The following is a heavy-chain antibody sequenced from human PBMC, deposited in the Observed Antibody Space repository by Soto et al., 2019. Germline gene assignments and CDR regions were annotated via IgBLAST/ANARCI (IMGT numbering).Heavy chain of an antibody. V-gene: IGHV3-66*01. Sequence: PGGSLRLSCAASGFTVSSSNMRWVRQAPGKGLEWVSLIYSGGSTYYADSVKGRFTISRDNSKNTLFLQMNSVRADDTAMYYCARESSSGNSYFAYWGRGTLVTVSS. D-gene: IGHD1-26*01. CDR2: IYSGGST. CDR1: GFTVSSSN. J-gene: IGHJ4*02. CDR3: ARESSSGNSYFAY.